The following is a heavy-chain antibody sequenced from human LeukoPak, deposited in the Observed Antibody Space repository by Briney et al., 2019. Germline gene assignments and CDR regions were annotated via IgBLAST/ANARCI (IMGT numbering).Heavy chain of an antibody. V-gene: IGHV4-34*01. CDR1: GGSFSGYY. CDR2: INHSGST. Sequence: SETLSLTCAVYGGSFSGYYWSWIRQPPGKGLEWIGEINHSGSTNYNPSLKSRVTISVDTSKNQFSLKLSSVTAADTAVYYCARGPRYYGILTGYGVWGQGTTVTVSS. J-gene: IGHJ6*02. D-gene: IGHD3-9*01. CDR3: ARGPRYYGILTGYGV.